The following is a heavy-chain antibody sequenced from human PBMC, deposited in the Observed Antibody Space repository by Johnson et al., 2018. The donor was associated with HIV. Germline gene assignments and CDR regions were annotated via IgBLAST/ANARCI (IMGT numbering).Heavy chain of an antibody. J-gene: IGHJ3*02. V-gene: IGHV3-15*01. Sequence: VQLVESGGGLIQPGGSLRLSCATSGFTFNNTWMSWVRPAPGKGLEWLGHIKSEADGGTTDYAAPVKGKFIISRDDSKTTLYLQINSLKSEDTAVYYCATEPNAFDIWGKGTLVTVSS. CDR3: ATEPNAFDI. CDR1: GFTFNNTW. CDR2: IKSEADGGTT.